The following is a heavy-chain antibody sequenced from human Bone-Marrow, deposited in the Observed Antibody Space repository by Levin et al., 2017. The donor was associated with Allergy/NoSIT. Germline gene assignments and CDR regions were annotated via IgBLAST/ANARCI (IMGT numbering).Heavy chain of an antibody. CDR3: ARRWEFLTGFDP. CDR2: INPNTGDT. CDR1: GYTFTDYF. J-gene: IGHJ5*02. D-gene: IGHD3-10*01. V-gene: IGHV1-2*02. Sequence: ASVKVSCKASGYTFTDYFMHWVRQAPGQGLEWMGLINPNTGDTNYAQRFQGRVTMTRDTSISTAYMELNRLTSDDTAFYYCARRWEFLTGFDPWGQGTLVTVSS.